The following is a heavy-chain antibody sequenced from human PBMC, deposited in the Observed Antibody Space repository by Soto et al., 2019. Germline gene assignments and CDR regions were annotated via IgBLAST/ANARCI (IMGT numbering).Heavy chain of an antibody. CDR2: IYWDDDK. CDR3: AQRLPLDGLGRERGNWFDP. CDR1: GFSLSTTGVG. Sequence: QITLKESGPPLVRPTQTLTLTCTFSGFSLSTTGVGVGWIRQPPGKALEWLALIYWDDDKRYSPSLKSRLTITKDTSKNEVILTMTNMDPVDTARYYCAQRLPLDGLGRERGNWFDPWGQGTLVTVSS. J-gene: IGHJ5*02. V-gene: IGHV2-5*02. D-gene: IGHD3-10*01.